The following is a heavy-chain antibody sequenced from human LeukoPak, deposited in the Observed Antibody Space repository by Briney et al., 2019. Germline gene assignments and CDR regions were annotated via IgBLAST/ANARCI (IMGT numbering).Heavy chain of an antibody. D-gene: IGHD2-21*01. J-gene: IGHJ5*02. CDR3: ARLSSYVSGGDNPS. CDR2: IIPIFGTA. CDR1: GGTFTSYA. V-gene: IGHV1-69*13. Sequence: SVKVSCKASGGTFTSYAMSWVRQAPGQGLEWMGGIIPIFGTANYAQKFQGRVTITADESTSTAYMELSSLRSEDTDVYYCARLSSYVSGGDNPSWGERALCSLSS.